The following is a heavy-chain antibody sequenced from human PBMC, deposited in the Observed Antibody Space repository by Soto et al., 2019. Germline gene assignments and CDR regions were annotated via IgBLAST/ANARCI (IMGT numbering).Heavy chain of an antibody. CDR3: ARVGYDFWSGYFRPIYYFDY. Sequence: PGGSLRLSCAASGFTFSSYWMSWVRQAPGKGLEWVANIKQDGSEKYYVDSVKGRFTISRDNAKNSLYLQMNSLRAEDTAVYYCARVGYDFWSGYFRPIYYFDYWGQGTLVTVSS. D-gene: IGHD3-3*01. CDR1: GFTFSSYW. V-gene: IGHV3-7*01. CDR2: IKQDGSEK. J-gene: IGHJ4*02.